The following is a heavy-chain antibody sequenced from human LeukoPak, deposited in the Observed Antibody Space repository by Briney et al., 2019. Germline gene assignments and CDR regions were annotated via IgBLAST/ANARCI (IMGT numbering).Heavy chain of an antibody. CDR2: ISSRSHYI. Sequence: GGSLRLSCVASGFTFSSYNMNWVRQAPGKGQEWVSSISSRSHYIYYADSVKGRFTISRDNAKNSLYLQMNSLRAEDTAVYYCASYYYDSSAYGPLDYWGQGTLVTVSS. V-gene: IGHV3-21*01. D-gene: IGHD3-22*01. J-gene: IGHJ4*02. CDR3: ASYYYDSSAYGPLDY. CDR1: GFTFSSYN.